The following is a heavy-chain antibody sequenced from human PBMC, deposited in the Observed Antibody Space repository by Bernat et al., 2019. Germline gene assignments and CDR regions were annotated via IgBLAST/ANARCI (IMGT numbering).Heavy chain of an antibody. CDR3: ARAPDYGGNGEFDY. J-gene: IGHJ4*02. Sequence: QVQLQESGPGLVKPSETLSLTCTVSGGSISSYYWSWIRQPPGKGLEWIGYIYYSGSTNYNPSLKSRVTISVDTSKKQFSLKLSSVTAADTAVYYCARAPDYGGNGEFDYWGQGTLVTVSS. CDR1: GGSISSYY. D-gene: IGHD4-23*01. CDR2: IYYSGST. V-gene: IGHV4-59*01.